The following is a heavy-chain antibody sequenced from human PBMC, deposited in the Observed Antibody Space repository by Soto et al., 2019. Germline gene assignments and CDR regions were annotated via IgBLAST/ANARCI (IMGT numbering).Heavy chain of an antibody. CDR3: ARAPLRFFSLTAGMNDY. D-gene: IGHD3-3*01. CDR1: GYTFTSYD. J-gene: IGHJ4*02. V-gene: IGHV1-8*01. Sequence: ASVKVSCKASGYTFTSYDINWVRQATGQGLEWMGWMNPNSGNTGYAQKFQGRVTMTRNTSISTAYIELSSLRSEDTAVYYCARAPLRFFSLTAGMNDYWGQGTLVTAPQ. CDR2: MNPNSGNT.